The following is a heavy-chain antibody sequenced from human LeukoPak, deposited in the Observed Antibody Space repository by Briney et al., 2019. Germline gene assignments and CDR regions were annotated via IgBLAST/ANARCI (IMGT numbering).Heavy chain of an antibody. V-gene: IGHV4-38-2*02. CDR2: IYYSGST. Sequence: KASETLSLTCTVSGYSISSGYYWGWIRQPPGKGLEWIGSIYYSGSTYYNPSLKSRVTISVDTSKNQFSLKLSSVTAADTAVYYCARVEYSNYAGSDYWGQGTLVTVSS. CDR1: GYSISSGYY. CDR3: ARVEYSNYAGSDY. D-gene: IGHD4-11*01. J-gene: IGHJ4*02.